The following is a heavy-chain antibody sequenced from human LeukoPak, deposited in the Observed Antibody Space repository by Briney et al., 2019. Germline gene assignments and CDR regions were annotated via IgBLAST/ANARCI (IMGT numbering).Heavy chain of an antibody. CDR3: ARRFRIHFDY. CDR2: VNHSGST. Sequence: PSETLSLTCAAYGGSFSGYYWTWIRQPPGKGLEWIGEVNHSGSTTYTPSLKSRVTISVDTSKNQFSLNLSSVTAADTAVYYCARRFRIHFDYWGQGSLVTVSS. V-gene: IGHV4-34*01. J-gene: IGHJ4*02. CDR1: GGSFSGYY. D-gene: IGHD3-10*01.